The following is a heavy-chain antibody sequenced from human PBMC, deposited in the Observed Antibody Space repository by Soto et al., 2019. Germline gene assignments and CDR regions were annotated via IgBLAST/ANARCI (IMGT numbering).Heavy chain of an antibody. V-gene: IGHV4-59*08. CDR2: IYYSGST. CDR1: GGSISSYD. D-gene: IGHD3-10*01. CDR3: ARGKLLWFGESTLGAFDI. Sequence: SETLSLTCSVSGGSISSYDWSWIRQPPGKGLEWIGYIYYSGSTNYNPSLKSRVTISVDTSKNQFSLKLSSVTAADTAVYYRARGKLLWFGESTLGAFDIWGQGTMVTVSS. J-gene: IGHJ3*02.